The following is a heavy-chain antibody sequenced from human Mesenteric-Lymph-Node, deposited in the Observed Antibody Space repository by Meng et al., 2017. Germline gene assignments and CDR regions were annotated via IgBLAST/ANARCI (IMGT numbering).Heavy chain of an antibody. Sequence: SETLSLTCTVSGDSITNYYWNWIRQPAGMGLEWIGHICTSGSTNYNPSLKSRVTMSVDTSKNQFSLKLTSVTAADTAVYFCARQYSGTSPPLYWGQGTLVTVSS. D-gene: IGHD1-26*01. J-gene: IGHJ4*02. CDR2: ICTSGST. V-gene: IGHV4-4*07. CDR1: GDSITNYY. CDR3: ARQYSGTSPPLY.